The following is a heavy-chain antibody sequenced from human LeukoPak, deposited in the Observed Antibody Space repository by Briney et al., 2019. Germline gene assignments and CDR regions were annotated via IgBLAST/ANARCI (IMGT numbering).Heavy chain of an antibody. V-gene: IGHV4-39*07. D-gene: IGHD4-17*01. CDR1: GGSISSSSYY. Sequence: SETLSLTCTVSGGSISSSSYYWGWIRQPPGKGLEWIGSIYYSGSTYYNPSLKSRVTISVDTAKNQFSLRLTSVTAADTAVYFCAGDYGDYYFDYWGQGTLVTVSS. CDR2: IYYSGST. J-gene: IGHJ4*02. CDR3: AGDYGDYYFDY.